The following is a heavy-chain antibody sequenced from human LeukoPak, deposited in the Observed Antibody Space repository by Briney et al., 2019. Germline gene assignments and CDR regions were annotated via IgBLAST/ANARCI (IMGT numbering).Heavy chain of an antibody. CDR1: GGSITSYY. D-gene: IGHD7-27*01. V-gene: IGHV4-59*01. CDR3: ARSHWGPFGSRIANWFDP. J-gene: IGHJ5*02. CDR2: THYSGST. Sequence: PSETLSLTCTVSGGSITSYYWSWLRQPPGKGLEYIGYTHYSGSTNYNPSLKSRVTISLDTSGNQFSLKLSSVTAADTAVYYCARSHWGPFGSRIANWFDPWGQGTLVTVSS.